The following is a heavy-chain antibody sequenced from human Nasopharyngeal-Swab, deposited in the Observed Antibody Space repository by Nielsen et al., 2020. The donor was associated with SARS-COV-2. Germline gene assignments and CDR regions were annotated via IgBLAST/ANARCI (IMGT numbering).Heavy chain of an antibody. J-gene: IGHJ4*01. Sequence: SETLSLTCAVSGGSISSGGYSWSWIRQPPGKGLEWIGYIYYSGSTYYNPSLKSRVTISVDTSKNQFSLKLSSVTAADTAVYYCASTDWAFDYWGHGTLVTV. V-gene: IGHV4-30-4*07. D-gene: IGHD3-9*01. CDR3: ASTDWAFDY. CDR1: GGSISSGGYS. CDR2: IYYSGST.